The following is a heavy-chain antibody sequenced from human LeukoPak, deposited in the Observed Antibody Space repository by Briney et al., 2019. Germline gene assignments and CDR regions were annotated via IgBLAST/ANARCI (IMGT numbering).Heavy chain of an antibody. V-gene: IGHV1-8*01. D-gene: IGHD1-20*01. CDR1: GYTFTSYD. CDR2: MNPNSGDT. CDR3: ARAYNWNQDRGLRY. Sequence: ASVKVSCKASGYTFTSYDINWVRQATGQGLEWMGWMNPNSGDTGYAQEFQGRVTMTRNTSISTAYMELSSLRSEDTAVYYCARAYNWNQDRGLRYWGQGTLVTVSS. J-gene: IGHJ4*02.